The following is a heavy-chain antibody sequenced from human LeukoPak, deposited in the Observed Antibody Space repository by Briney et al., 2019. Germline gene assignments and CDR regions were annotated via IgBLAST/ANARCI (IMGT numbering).Heavy chain of an antibody. CDR3: ARQQGIKYLNFDY. CDR2: IIPIFGTA. Sequence: SVKVSCKASGGTFSSYAISWVRQAPGQGLEWMGGIIPIFGTANYAQKFQGRVTITTDESTSTAYMELSSLRSEDTAVYYCARQQGIKYLNFDYWGQGALVAVSS. J-gene: IGHJ4*02. CDR1: GGTFSSYA. D-gene: IGHD1/OR15-1a*01. V-gene: IGHV1-69*05.